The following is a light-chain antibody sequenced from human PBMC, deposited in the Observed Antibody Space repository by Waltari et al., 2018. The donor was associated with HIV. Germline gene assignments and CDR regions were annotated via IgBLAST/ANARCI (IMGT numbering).Light chain of an antibody. CDR1: QTITNT. CDR2: DTS. V-gene: IGKV3-15*01. Sequence: EIVMTQSPPTLSVSPGDRATLSCRARQTITNTLPWSQQKPGQPPRLLIYDTSVRAAGVPARFSAGGSGTEFTLSISSLQSEDLALYFCQQYKEGPWTFGQGTRV. J-gene: IGKJ1*01. CDR3: QQYKEGPWT.